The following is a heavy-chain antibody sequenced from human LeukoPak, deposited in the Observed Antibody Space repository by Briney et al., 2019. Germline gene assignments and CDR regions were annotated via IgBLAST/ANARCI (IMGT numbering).Heavy chain of an antibody. CDR3: ASIYYDSSGSRPYYYGMDV. D-gene: IGHD3-22*01. J-gene: IGHJ6*02. CDR2: INPNSGGT. CDR1: GYTFTGYY. V-gene: IGHV1-2*02. Sequence: SVKVSCKASGYTFTGYYMHWVRQAPGQGLEWMGWINPNSGGTNYAQKFQGRVTMTRDTSISTAYMELSRLRSDDTAVYYCASIYYDSSGSRPYYYGMDVWGQGTTVTVSS.